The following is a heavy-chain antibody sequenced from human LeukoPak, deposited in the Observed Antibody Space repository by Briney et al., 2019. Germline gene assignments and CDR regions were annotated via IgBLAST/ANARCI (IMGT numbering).Heavy chain of an antibody. V-gene: IGHV3-7*01. CDR2: IKQDGSEK. CDR1: GFAFSTFW. Sequence: PGGSLRLSCAASGFAFSTFWMGWVRQAPGKGLEWVVNIKQDGSEKSYADSLKARFTISRDNGKNSLYLQMNSLRADDTAVYYCAGWDRSHWFDYWGQGTLVTVSS. D-gene: IGHD1-26*01. CDR3: AGWDRSHWFDY. J-gene: IGHJ4*02.